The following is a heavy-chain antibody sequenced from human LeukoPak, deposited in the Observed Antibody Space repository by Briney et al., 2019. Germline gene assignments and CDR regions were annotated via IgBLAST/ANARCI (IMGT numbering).Heavy chain of an antibody. Sequence: GRSLRLSCAASGFTFSNYGMHWVRQAPVKGLEWVAVVSYDGSNKYYVDSVKGRFTISRDNSKNTLNLQMNSLRVEDTAVYYCAKKPSGYTYGGYFDYWGQGTLVTVSS. CDR3: AKKPSGYTYGGYFDY. CDR1: GFTFSNYG. J-gene: IGHJ4*02. V-gene: IGHV3-30*18. D-gene: IGHD5-18*01. CDR2: VSYDGSNK.